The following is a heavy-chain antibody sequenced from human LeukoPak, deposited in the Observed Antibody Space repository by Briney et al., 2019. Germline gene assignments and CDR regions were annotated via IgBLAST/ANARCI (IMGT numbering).Heavy chain of an antibody. Sequence: GGSLRLSCAASGYSFRSFDMRWVRQAPGKGLEWVSYIRVDGNNKYKADSVKGRFTVSRDKSKKTQYMQMNRLRHEDTPVFYLGKDGWPRLPLLYIWFDSWGEGALVSVSS. V-gene: IGHV3-30*02. CDR3: GKDGWPRLPLLYIWFDS. J-gene: IGHJ5*01. CDR2: IRVDGNNK. D-gene: IGHD6-19*01. CDR1: GYSFRSFD.